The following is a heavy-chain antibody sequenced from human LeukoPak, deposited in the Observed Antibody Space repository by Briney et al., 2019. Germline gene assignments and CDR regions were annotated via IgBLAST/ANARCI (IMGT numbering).Heavy chain of an antibody. D-gene: IGHD3-10*01. J-gene: IGHJ5*02. Sequence: PSETLSLTCAVSGYSISSGYYWGWIRQPPGKGLEWIGSIYHSGSTYYNPSLKSRVTISVDTSKNQFSLKLSSVTAADTAVYYCARDRVVRFGELSFWFDPWGQGTLVTVSS. CDR2: IYHSGST. CDR3: ARDRVVRFGELSFWFDP. CDR1: GYSISSGYY. V-gene: IGHV4-38-2*02.